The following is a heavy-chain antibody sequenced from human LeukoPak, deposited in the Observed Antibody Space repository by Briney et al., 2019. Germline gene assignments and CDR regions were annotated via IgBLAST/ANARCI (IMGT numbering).Heavy chain of an antibody. CDR1: GYTFTSYY. CDR3: ATLPEMATKGDAFDI. V-gene: IGHV1-24*01. Sequence: EASVKVSCTASGYTFTSYYMHWVRQAPGKGIEWMGGFDPEDGETIYAQKFQGRVTMTEDTSTDTAYMELSSLRSEDTAVYYCATLPEMATKGDAFDIWGQGTMVTVSS. D-gene: IGHD5-24*01. J-gene: IGHJ3*02. CDR2: FDPEDGET.